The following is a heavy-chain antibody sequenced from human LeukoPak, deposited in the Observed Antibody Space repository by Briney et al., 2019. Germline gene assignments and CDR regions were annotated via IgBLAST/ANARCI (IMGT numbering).Heavy chain of an antibody. CDR1: GFTFSSCG. J-gene: IGHJ5*02. CDR2: ISYDGSNK. D-gene: IGHD4-23*01. CDR3: ARVDYGGNSNWFDP. Sequence: GGSLRLSCAASGFTFSSCGMHWVRQAPGEGLEWVAVISYDGSNKYYADSVKGRFTISRDNAKNSLYLQMNSLRAEDTAVYYCARVDYGGNSNWFDPWGQGTLVTVSS. V-gene: IGHV3-30*03.